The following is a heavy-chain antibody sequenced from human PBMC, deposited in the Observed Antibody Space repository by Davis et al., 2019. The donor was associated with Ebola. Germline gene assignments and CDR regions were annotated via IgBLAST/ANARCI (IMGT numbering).Heavy chain of an antibody. CDR3: ARTFWSVADYYFDY. D-gene: IGHD6-19*01. CDR2: INHSGST. J-gene: IGHJ4*02. Sequence: WVRQPPGKGLEWIGEINHSGSTNYNPSLKSRVTISVDTSKNQFSLKLSSVTAADTAVYYCARTFWSVADYYFDYWGQGTLVTVSS. V-gene: IGHV4-34*01.